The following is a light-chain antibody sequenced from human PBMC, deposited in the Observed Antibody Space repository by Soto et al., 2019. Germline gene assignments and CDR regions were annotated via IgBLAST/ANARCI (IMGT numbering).Light chain of an antibody. Sequence: QSALTQPASVSGSPGQSITISCTGTSSDVGGYNYVSWYQQHPGKAPKLMIYDVSNWPSGVSNRFSGSKSGNTASLTISGLQAEDEADYYCSSYTSSSTPWVFGGGTQLTVL. CDR1: SSDVGGYNY. V-gene: IGLV2-14*01. CDR3: SSYTSSSTPWV. J-gene: IGLJ3*02. CDR2: DVS.